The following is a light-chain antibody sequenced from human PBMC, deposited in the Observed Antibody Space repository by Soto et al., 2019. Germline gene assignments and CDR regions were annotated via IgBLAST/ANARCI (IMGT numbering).Light chain of an antibody. CDR1: QGIRNA. CDR2: AAS. CDR3: LQHNSLPLT. V-gene: IGKV1-17*01. J-gene: IGKJ2*01. Sequence: DIQMTQSPSSLSASVGDRVTITCRASQGIRNALVWYQQKPGKAPKRLIYAASSLQSGVPSRFSGTGSWTEFTLTINSLQPEDFATYYCLQHNSLPLTFGQGTKLEIK.